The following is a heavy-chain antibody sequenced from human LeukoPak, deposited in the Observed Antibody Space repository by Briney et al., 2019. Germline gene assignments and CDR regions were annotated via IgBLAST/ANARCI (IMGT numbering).Heavy chain of an antibody. Sequence: SETLSLTCAVYGGSFSSYYWSWIRQPPGKGLEWIGEINHSGSTNYNPSLKSRVTISVDTSKNQFSLKLSSVTAADTAVYYCARGSGYLRGDYWGQGTLVTVSS. CDR2: INHSGST. V-gene: IGHV4-34*01. CDR3: ARGSGYLRGDY. D-gene: IGHD3-10*01. J-gene: IGHJ4*02. CDR1: GGSFSSYY.